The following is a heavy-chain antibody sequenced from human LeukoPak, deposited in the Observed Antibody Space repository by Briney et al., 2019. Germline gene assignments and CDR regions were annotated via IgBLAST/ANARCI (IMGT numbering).Heavy chain of an antibody. CDR2: IYYSGST. V-gene: IGHV4-59*01. Sequence: SSETLSLTCTVSGGSISSYYWSWIRQPPGKGLEWIGYIYYSGSTNYNPSLKSRVTISVDTSKSQFSLKLSSVTAADTAVYYCARLGGYGYFDYWGQGTLVTVSS. CDR3: ARLGGYGYFDY. D-gene: IGHD5-12*01. J-gene: IGHJ4*02. CDR1: GGSISSYY.